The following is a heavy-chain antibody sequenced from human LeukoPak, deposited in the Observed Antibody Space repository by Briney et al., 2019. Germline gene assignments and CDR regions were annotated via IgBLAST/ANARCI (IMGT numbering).Heavy chain of an antibody. CDR2: ISSGSSYI. CDR1: GFTFSSYS. CDR3: ARESRGSYRPEDY. V-gene: IGHV3-21*01. Sequence: PGGSLRLSCAASGFTFSSYSMNWVRQAPGKGLEWVSSISSGSSYIYYADSVKGRFTISRDNAKNSLYLQMNSLRAEDTAVYYCARESRGSYRPEDYWGQGTLVTVSS. J-gene: IGHJ4*02. D-gene: IGHD3-16*02.